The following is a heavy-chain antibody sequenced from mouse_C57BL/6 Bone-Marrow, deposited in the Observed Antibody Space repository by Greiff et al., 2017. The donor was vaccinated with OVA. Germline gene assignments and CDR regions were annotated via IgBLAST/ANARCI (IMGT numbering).Heavy chain of an antibody. V-gene: IGHV5-6*01. CDR1: GFTFSSYG. CDR2: ISSGGSYT. J-gene: IGHJ2*01. Sequence: EVQGVESGGDLVKPGGSLKLSCAASGFTFSSYGMSWVRQTPDKRLEWVAPISSGGSYTYYPDSVKGRFTISRDNAKNTLYLQMSSLKSEDTAMYYCARQGGLLWHYCDYWGQGTTLTVSS. CDR3: ARQGGLLWHYCDY. D-gene: IGHD2-1*01.